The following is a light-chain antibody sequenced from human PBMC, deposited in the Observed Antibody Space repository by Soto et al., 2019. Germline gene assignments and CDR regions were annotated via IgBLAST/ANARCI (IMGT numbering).Light chain of an antibody. V-gene: IGKV3-20*01. J-gene: IGKJ4*01. Sequence: ENVLTQSPATPSLFPGEHATLYCTIRKSVSSNSLAWHQQKPGKAPRLLMYAASSRAGGVPSRFSGSGSGTDFTLTISSLEPEDFATYYCQQSGSWGITFGGGTKVDIK. CDR2: AAS. CDR1: KSVSSNS. CDR3: QQSGSWGIT.